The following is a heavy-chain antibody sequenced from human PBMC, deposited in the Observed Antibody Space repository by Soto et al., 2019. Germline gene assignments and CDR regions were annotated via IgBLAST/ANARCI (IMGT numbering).Heavy chain of an antibody. D-gene: IGHD3-22*01. CDR3: ARDQWYYYDSSWLTDAFDI. V-gene: IGHV1-3*01. Sequence: ASVKVSCKASGYTFTSYGIHWVRQAPGQRLEWMGWINAGNGNTKYSQKFQGRVTITRDTSASTAYMELSSLRSEDTAVYYCARDQWYYYDSSWLTDAFDIWGQVTMVT. CDR2: INAGNGNT. J-gene: IGHJ3*02. CDR1: GYTFTSYG.